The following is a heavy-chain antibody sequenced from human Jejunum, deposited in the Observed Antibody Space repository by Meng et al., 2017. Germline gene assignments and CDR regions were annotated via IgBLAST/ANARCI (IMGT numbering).Heavy chain of an antibody. Sequence: GKGMVNPSTTLSLPGNCAGGSISSDSQDGMWIPQHPGNGLEGIGYIHKSGNTYYTPYLESRISMAVDTSKNQFSLKLNYVTAADTAVYYCARETVVTTRFYDYWGQGTLVTVSS. J-gene: IGHJ4*02. CDR2: IHKSGNT. CDR1: GGSISSDSQD. V-gene: IGHV4-31*03. D-gene: IGHD4-17*01. CDR3: ARETVVTTRFYDY.